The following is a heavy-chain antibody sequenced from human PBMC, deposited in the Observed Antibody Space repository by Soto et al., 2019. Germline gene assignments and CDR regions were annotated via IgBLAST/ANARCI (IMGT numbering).Heavy chain of an antibody. V-gene: IGHV3-33*01. CDR1: GFTFSSYG. CDR2: IWYDGSNK. J-gene: IGHJ4*02. CDR3: ERGTVHFDY. D-gene: IGHD4-17*01. Sequence: QVQLMESGGGVVQPGRSLRLSCAASGFTFSSYGMHWVRQAPGKGLEWVAVIWYDGSNKYYADSVKGRFTISRDNSKNTLYLQMNSLRAEDTAVYYCERGTVHFDYWGQGTLVTVSS.